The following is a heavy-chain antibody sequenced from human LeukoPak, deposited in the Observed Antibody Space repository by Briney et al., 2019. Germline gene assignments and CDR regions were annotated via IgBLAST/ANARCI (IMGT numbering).Heavy chain of an antibody. CDR2: IYYSGST. V-gene: IGHV4-59*08. CDR3: ASPNLGY. D-gene: IGHD1-1*01. J-gene: IGHJ4*02. CDR1: GGSISGYY. Sequence: PSETLSLTCTVSGGSISGYYWSWIRQPPGKGLEWIGYIYYSGSTNYNPSLKSRVTISVDTSKNQFSLKLSSVTAADTAVYYCASPNLGYWGQGTLVTVSS.